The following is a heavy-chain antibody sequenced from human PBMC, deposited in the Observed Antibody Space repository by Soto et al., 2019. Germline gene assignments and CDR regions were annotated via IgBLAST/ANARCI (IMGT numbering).Heavy chain of an antibody. CDR2: ISSTTNYI. V-gene: IGHV3-21*06. Sequence: PGGSLRLSCAASGFTFTRYSMNWVRQAPGKGLEWVSSISSTTNYIYYGDSMKGRFTISRDNAKNSLYLEMNSLRAEDTAVYYCARDTSGYKSGLHSSDHYGMDVWGHGTTVTVSS. CDR1: GFTFTRYS. J-gene: IGHJ6*02. CDR3: ARDTSGYKSGLHSSDHYGMDV. D-gene: IGHD5-18*01.